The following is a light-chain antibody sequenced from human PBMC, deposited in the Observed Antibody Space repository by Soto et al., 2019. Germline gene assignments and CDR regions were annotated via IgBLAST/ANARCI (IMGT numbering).Light chain of an antibody. Sequence: EVVMTQSTATLSVSPGDTATLSCRASQSISSSLAWYQQKPGQPPRLLIYGASTRATGVPARFSGSGSGTEFTLTISRLQSEDVAVYYCQQYYNWRPRFGQGTKVEIK. CDR3: QQYYNWRPR. CDR1: QSISSS. CDR2: GAS. J-gene: IGKJ1*01. V-gene: IGKV3-15*01.